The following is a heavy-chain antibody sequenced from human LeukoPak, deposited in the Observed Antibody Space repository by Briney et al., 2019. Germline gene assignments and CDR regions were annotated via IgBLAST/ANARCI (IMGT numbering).Heavy chain of an antibody. CDR3: ASRRGSGWCHH. D-gene: IGHD3-10*01. V-gene: IGHV1-8*01. J-gene: IGHJ5*02. Sequence: SVKVSCKTSGYTFTSYDINLVRQAPGQGLEWMGWMNPNSGNTVYAQKFQGRVTMTRNTSISTAYMELSSLRSEDTAVYYCASRRGSGWCHHWGQGTLVTVSS. CDR2: MNPNSGNT. CDR1: GYTFTSYD.